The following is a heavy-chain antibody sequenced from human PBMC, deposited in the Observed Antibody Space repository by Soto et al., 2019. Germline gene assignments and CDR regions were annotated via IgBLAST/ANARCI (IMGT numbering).Heavy chain of an antibody. CDR2: IYYSGST. D-gene: IGHD6-13*01. V-gene: IGHV4-59*01. CDR3: ARGYSSSWYVQYYFDY. CDR1: GGSISSYY. J-gene: IGHJ4*02. Sequence: SETLSLTCTVSGGSISSYYWSWIRQPPGKGLEWIGYIYYSGSTNYNPSLKSRVTISVDTSKNQFSLKLSSVTAADTAVYYCARGYSSSWYVQYYFDYWGQGTLVTVSS.